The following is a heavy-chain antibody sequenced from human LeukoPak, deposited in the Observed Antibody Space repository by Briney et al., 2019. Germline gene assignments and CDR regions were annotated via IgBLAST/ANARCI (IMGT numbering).Heavy chain of an antibody. J-gene: IGHJ4*02. D-gene: IGHD3-10*01. CDR3: AKVRQRYYYGSGSYLDY. V-gene: IGHV3-23*01. Sequence: GGSLRLSCAASGFTFSSYAMSWVRQAPGKGLEWVSAISGSGGSTYYADSVKGRFTISRDNSKNTLYLQMNSLRAEDTAVYYCAKVRQRYYYGSGSYLDYWGQGTLVTVSS. CDR2: ISGSGGST. CDR1: GFTFSSYA.